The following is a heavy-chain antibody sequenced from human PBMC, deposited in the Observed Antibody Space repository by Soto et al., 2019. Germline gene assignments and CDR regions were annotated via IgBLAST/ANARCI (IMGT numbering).Heavy chain of an antibody. V-gene: IGHV4-39*01. CDR1: GGSISSSDFY. J-gene: IGHJ5*02. D-gene: IGHD6-25*01. CDR2: MYYSGTT. CDR3: AVVDSTGNWFDP. Sequence: SETLSLTCTVSGGSISSSDFYWGWLRQTPGKGLEFIGSMYYSGTTYYNPSLKSRVTISVDTSKNQLTLKLISVTAADTAVYYCAVVDSTGNWFDPWGEGALVTVSS.